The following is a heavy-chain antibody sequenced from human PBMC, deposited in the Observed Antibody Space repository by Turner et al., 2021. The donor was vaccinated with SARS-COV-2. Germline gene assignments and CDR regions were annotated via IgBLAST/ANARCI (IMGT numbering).Heavy chain of an antibody. CDR1: GFTFSSYG. D-gene: IGHD2-15*01. Sequence: QVQLVESGGGVVQPGRSRRLSCAASGFTFSSYGMHWVRQAPGKGLEWVAVISYDGSNKYYADSVKGRFTISRDNSKNTLYLQMNSLRAEDTAVYYCAKDLGRYCSGGSCYSGYFDYWGQGTLVTVSS. J-gene: IGHJ4*02. CDR2: ISYDGSNK. V-gene: IGHV3-30*18. CDR3: AKDLGRYCSGGSCYSGYFDY.